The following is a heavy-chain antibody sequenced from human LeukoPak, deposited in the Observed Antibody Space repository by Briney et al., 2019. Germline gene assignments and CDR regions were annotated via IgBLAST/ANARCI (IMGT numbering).Heavy chain of an antibody. Sequence: PGGSLRLSCAASGFTFSDYSMNWVRQAPGKGLEWVSYISGGSSTMYYAYSVEGLFTISRDNSKNSQYPPMNRLEDQETAVYYCARDRGQTGYYWSYYYYMDVWGIGTTVTVSS. D-gene: IGHD3-9*01. J-gene: IGHJ6*03. CDR1: GFTFSDYS. CDR3: ARDRGQTGYYWSYYYYMDV. CDR2: ISGGSSTM. V-gene: IGHV3-48*02.